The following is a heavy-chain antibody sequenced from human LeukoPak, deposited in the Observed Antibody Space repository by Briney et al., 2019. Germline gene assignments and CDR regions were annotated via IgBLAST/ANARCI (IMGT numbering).Heavy chain of an antibody. CDR2: IYSGGST. V-gene: IGHV3-66*01. CDR3: AREAPRSITIFGVVINDAFDI. D-gene: IGHD3-3*01. Sequence: PGGSLRLSCAASGFTVSSNYMSWVRQAPGKGLEWVSVIYSGGSTYYADSVKGRFTISRDNSKNTLYLQMNSLRAEDTAVYYCAREAPRSITIFGVVINDAFDIWGQGTMVTVSS. J-gene: IGHJ3*02. CDR1: GFTVSSNY.